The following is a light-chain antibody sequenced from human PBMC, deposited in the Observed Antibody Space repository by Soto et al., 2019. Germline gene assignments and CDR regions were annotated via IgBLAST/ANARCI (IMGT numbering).Light chain of an antibody. CDR2: GAS. CDR3: QQYNDWPPYT. CDR1: QSVSSN. J-gene: IGKJ2*01. V-gene: IGKV3-15*01. Sequence: EIVMTQSPATLSVSPGDRATLSCRASQSVSSNFAWYQQKPGQAPRLLIYGASTRATGIPARFSGSGSGTAVTLTISSLQSEDFAVYYCQQYNDWPPYTFGQGTNLEIK.